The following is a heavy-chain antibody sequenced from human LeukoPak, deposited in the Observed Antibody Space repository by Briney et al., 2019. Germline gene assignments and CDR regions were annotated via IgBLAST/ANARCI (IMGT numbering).Heavy chain of an antibody. CDR2: IRYDGSNK. Sequence: PGGSLRLSCSASGFTFSNYGMHWVRQAPGKGLEWVAFIRYDGSNKYYADSVKGRFTISRDNAKNSLYLQMNSLRAEDTAVYYCASEIWFGETVNDAFDIWGQGTMVTVSS. V-gene: IGHV3-30*02. CDR1: GFTFSNYG. CDR3: ASEIWFGETVNDAFDI. J-gene: IGHJ3*02. D-gene: IGHD3-10*01.